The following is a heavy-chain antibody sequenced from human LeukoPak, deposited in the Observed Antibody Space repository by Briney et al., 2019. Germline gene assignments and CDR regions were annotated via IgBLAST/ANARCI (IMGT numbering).Heavy chain of an antibody. Sequence: GGSLRLSCAASGFSFSAYSMSWVRQAPGKGLQWVAAISDSGSHTYYADSVKGRFTISRDNSKRTLFLQMNSLRAEDTAEYYCAKDYSSGNGIRYFDFWGRGTHVTVS. V-gene: IGHV3-23*01. J-gene: IGHJ2*01. D-gene: IGHD3-10*01. CDR3: AKDYSSGNGIRYFDF. CDR1: GFSFSAYS. CDR2: ISDSGSHT.